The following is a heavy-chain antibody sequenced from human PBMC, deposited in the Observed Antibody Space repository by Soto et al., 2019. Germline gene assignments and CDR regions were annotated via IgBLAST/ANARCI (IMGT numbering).Heavy chain of an antibody. J-gene: IGHJ3*02. D-gene: IGHD3-16*01. V-gene: IGHV3-49*05. CDR2: IRSKAYGGTT. Sequence: EVQLVESGGGLVKPGRSLRLSCTASGFTFGDYAMRWFRQAPGKGLEWVGFIRSKAYGGTTEYAASVKGRFTISRDDSKSIAYLQMNSLKTEDTAVYYCTRDIGGTVVTLSFSCAFDIWGQGTMVTVSS. CDR1: GFTFGDYA. CDR3: TRDIGGTVVTLSFSCAFDI.